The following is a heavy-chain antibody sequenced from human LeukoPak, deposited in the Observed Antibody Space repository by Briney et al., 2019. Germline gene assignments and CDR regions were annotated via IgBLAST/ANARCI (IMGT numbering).Heavy chain of an antibody. CDR2: IYYSGST. D-gene: IGHD6-13*01. Sequence: PSETLSLTCTVPGGSISSYYWSWIRQPPGKGLEWIGYIYYSGSTNYNPSLKSRVTISVDTSKNQFSLKLSSVTAADTAVYYCARVSSSWLGVGAFDIWGQGTMVTVSS. CDR3: ARVSSSWLGVGAFDI. J-gene: IGHJ3*02. CDR1: GGSISSYY. V-gene: IGHV4-59*01.